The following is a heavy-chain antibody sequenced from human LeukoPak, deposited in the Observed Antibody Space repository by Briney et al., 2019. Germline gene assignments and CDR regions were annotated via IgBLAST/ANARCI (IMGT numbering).Heavy chain of an antibody. Sequence: SETLSLTCIVSGDSPTGNNYFWGWIRQSPGKGLEWLGSMYYSGVTYYSPSFKSRVTMSLDTSNNQFSLRLNSVTAADTAVYYCARRSFCAGDCLCLDYWGQGILVTVSS. V-gene: IGHV4-39*01. CDR3: ARRSFCAGDCLCLDY. CDR2: MYYSGVT. CDR1: GDSPTGNNYF. D-gene: IGHD2-21*02. J-gene: IGHJ4*02.